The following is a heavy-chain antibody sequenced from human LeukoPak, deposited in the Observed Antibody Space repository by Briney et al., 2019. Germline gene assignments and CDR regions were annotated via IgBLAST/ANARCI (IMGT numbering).Heavy chain of an antibody. Sequence: PGGSLRLSCAASGFTFSSYAMHWVRQAPGKGLEWVAVISYDGSNKYYADSVKGRFTISRGNSKNTLYLQMNSLRAEDTAVYYCARGSGSYYPYFDYWGQGTLVTVSS. J-gene: IGHJ4*02. CDR3: ARGSGSYYPYFDY. D-gene: IGHD3-10*01. CDR1: GFTFSSYA. V-gene: IGHV3-30*04. CDR2: ISYDGSNK.